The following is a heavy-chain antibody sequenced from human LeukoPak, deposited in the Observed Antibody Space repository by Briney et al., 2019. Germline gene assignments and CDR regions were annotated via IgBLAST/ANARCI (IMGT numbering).Heavy chain of an antibody. Sequence: AETLSLTCTDSGGSISSYYWSWIRQPPGKGLEWIGYIYYSGSTIYNPSLKSRVTISVDTSKNQFSLKLSSVTAADTAVYYCARGYSGYDYFDYWGQGTLVTVSS. CDR2: IYYSGST. J-gene: IGHJ4*02. CDR1: GGSISSYY. CDR3: ARGYSGYDYFDY. V-gene: IGHV4-59*01. D-gene: IGHD5-12*01.